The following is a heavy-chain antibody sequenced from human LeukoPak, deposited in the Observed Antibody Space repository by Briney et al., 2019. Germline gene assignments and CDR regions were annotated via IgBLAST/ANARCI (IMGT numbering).Heavy chain of an antibody. V-gene: IGHV4-4*07. CDR3: ARISSGYSSGWRQSNDN. D-gene: IGHD6-19*01. Sequence: SETLSLTCTVSGGSFSYFYWSWIRQPAGKGLEWIGRIYTTGRTNYNPSLKSRISMSVDTSKNQFSLKLSSVTAADTAVYYCARISSGYSSGWRQSNDNWGPGTLVTVSS. J-gene: IGHJ4*02. CDR2: IYTTGRT. CDR1: GGSFSYFY.